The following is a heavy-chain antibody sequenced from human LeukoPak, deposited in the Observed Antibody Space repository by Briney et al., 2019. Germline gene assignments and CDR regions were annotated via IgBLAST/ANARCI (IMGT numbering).Heavy chain of an antibody. V-gene: IGHV3-30*04. D-gene: IGHD1-1*01. Sequence: PGGSLRLSCAASGFTFSSYAMHWVRQAPGKGLEWVAVISYDGSSKYYADSVEGRFTISRDNSKNTLYLQMNSLRAEDTAVYYCARMGELERRGSFDYWGQGTLVTVSS. CDR3: ARMGELERRGSFDY. CDR1: GFTFSSYA. CDR2: ISYDGSSK. J-gene: IGHJ4*02.